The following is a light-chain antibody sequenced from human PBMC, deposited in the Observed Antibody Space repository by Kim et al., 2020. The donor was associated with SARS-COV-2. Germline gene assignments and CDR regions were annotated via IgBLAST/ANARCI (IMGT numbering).Light chain of an antibody. CDR3: GSYVGNNNFV. CDR1: STDCCGYKY. CDR2: EVT. J-gene: IGLJ1*01. Sequence: GTSPWTGNSTDCCGYKYVSGYQHTPGKAPKLRIYEVTKRPSGVPDRFSGSKSGNTASLTVSGLQAEDEADYYCGSYVGNNNFVFGTGTKVTVL. V-gene: IGLV2-8*01.